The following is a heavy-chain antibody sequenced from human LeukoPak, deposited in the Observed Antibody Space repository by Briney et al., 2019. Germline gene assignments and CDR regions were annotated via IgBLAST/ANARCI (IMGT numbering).Heavy chain of an antibody. CDR2: INPNSGDT. Sequence: ASVKVSCKASGYTFTGYYMHWVRQAPGQGLEWMGWINPNSGDTNYAQKFQGRVTMTRDTSISTAYMELSRLRSDDTAVYYCARELTAAGRWGAFDIWGQGTTVTVSS. CDR1: GYTFTGYY. D-gene: IGHD6-13*01. V-gene: IGHV1-2*02. CDR3: ARELTAAGRWGAFDI. J-gene: IGHJ3*02.